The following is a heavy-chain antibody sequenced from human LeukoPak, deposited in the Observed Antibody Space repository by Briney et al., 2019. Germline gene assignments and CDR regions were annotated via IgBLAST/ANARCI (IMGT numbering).Heavy chain of an antibody. CDR1: DFSISSGYY. CDR3: ARLTYSFTGSGYHYFDH. CDR2: VFRDGSA. Sequence: SETLSLTCAVSDFSISSGYYWGWIRQPPGKGLVWIGSVFRDGSAFYNPSLKSRVSLSVDTSTMKFSLRLTSVTAADTAVYYCARLTYSFTGSGYHYFDHWGQGALVSVSS. D-gene: IGHD3-22*01. J-gene: IGHJ4*02. V-gene: IGHV4-38-2*01.